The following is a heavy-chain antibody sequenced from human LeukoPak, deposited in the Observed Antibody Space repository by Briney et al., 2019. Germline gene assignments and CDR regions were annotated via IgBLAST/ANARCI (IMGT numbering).Heavy chain of an antibody. J-gene: IGHJ4*02. D-gene: IGHD6-13*01. CDR2: IDPSDSYT. CDR3: ARKPAAGTDFDY. V-gene: IGHV5-10-1*01. Sequence: GESLKISCKGSGYSFTSHWINWVRQTPGKGLEWMGRIDPSDSYTNYSPSFQGHVTISADKSISTAYLQWSSLKASDTAMYYCARKPAAGTDFDYWGQGTLLTVSS. CDR1: GYSFTSHW.